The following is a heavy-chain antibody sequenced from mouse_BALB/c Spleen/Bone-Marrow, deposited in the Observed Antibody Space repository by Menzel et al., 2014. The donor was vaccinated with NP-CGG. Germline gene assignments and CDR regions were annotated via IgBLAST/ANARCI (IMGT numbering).Heavy chain of an antibody. V-gene: IGHV14-3*02. Sequence: VQLQQSGAELVKPGASVKLSCTASGFNIKDTYMHWVKQKPEQGLEWIGRIDPANGNTKYDPKFQGKATITADTSSNTAYLQLSSLTSEDTAVYYCARWEYYAMDYWGQGTSVTVSS. CDR3: ARWEYYAMDY. CDR1: GFNIKDTY. CDR2: IDPANGNT. J-gene: IGHJ4*01. D-gene: IGHD4-1*01.